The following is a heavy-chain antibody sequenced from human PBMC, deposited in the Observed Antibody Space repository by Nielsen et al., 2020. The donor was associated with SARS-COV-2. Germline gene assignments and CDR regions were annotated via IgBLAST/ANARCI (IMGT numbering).Heavy chain of an antibody. CDR1: GYTFTSYG. J-gene: IGHJ5*02. CDR2: ISTYNGNT. Sequence: ASVKVSCKASGYTFTSYGISWVRQAPGQGLEWMGWISTYNGNTNYAQKLQGRVTMTEDTSTDTAYMELSSLRSEDTAVYYCATGEGFGVSIRHNWFDPWGQGTLVTVSS. D-gene: IGHD3-10*01. CDR3: ATGEGFGVSIRHNWFDP. V-gene: IGHV1-18*04.